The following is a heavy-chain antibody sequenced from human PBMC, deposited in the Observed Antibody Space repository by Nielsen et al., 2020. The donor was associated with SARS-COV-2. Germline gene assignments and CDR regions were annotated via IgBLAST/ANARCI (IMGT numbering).Heavy chain of an antibody. CDR1: GFTFSSYW. V-gene: IGHV3-7*01. Sequence: GESLKISCAASGFTFSSYWMSWVRQAPGKGLEWVANIKQDGSEKYYVDSVKGRFTISRDDAKNSLYLQMNSLRAEDTAVYYCASSYTYSSSHFYYYYYGMDVWGQGTTVTVSS. CDR3: ASSYTYSSSHFYYYYYGMDV. J-gene: IGHJ6*02. D-gene: IGHD6-13*01. CDR2: IKQDGSEK.